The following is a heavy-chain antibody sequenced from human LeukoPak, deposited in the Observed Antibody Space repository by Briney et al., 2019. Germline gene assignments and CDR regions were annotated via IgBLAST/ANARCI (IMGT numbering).Heavy chain of an antibody. CDR2: ISAYDGTT. CDR3: ARGLITASVWYSNRGNYFDF. J-gene: IGHJ4*02. D-gene: IGHD6-19*01. CDR1: GYTFTGYY. Sequence: VASVKVSCKASGYTFTGYYMHWVRQAPGQGPEWMGWISAYDGTTKYAQSLQGRVTMTTDTSTSTAYMELRSLRSDDTALYYCARGLITASVWYSNRGNYFDFWGQGTLVTVSS. V-gene: IGHV1-18*04.